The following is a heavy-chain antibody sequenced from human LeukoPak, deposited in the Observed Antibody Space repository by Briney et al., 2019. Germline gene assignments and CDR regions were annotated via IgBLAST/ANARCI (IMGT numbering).Heavy chain of an antibody. J-gene: IGHJ4*02. CDR3: AKDRGDWNYFEY. Sequence: PGGSLRLSCAASGFTFSKFAMHWVRQAPGKGLEWVAFIRYDGSDKYYGDSVKGRFTISKDNSKNTLSLQMNSLRGEDTALYYCAKDRGDWNYFEYWGQGTLVTVSS. D-gene: IGHD1-1*01. CDR1: GFTFSKFA. CDR2: IRYDGSDK. V-gene: IGHV3-30*02.